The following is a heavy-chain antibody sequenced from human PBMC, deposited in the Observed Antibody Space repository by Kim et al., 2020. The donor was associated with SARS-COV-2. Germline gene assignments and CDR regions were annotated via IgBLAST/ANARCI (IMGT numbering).Heavy chain of an antibody. CDR3: ARDMNPTVYDY. CDR2: VNAANDET. V-gene: IGHV1-3*01. Sequence: ASVKVSCKASGYTFKSYPIHWLRQAPGQRLEWMGWVNAANDETKYSQKFQGRVTITRDTSANTAYMGLRSLTFEDTAIYYCARDMNPTVYDYWGQGTLVTVSS. D-gene: IGHD4-4*01. CDR1: GYTFKSYP. J-gene: IGHJ4*02.